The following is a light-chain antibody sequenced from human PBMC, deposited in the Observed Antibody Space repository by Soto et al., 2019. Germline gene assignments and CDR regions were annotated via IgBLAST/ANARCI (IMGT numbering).Light chain of an antibody. J-gene: IGKJ1*01. Sequence: EIVMTHSPATLSVSPVERATLSFSSSQSVSSNLAWYQQKPGQAPRLLIYGASTRATGIPDRFSGSGSGTDFTLTISRLEPEDFAVYYCQQYGSSGTFGQGTKVDIK. CDR3: QQYGSSGT. CDR1: QSVSSN. CDR2: GAS. V-gene: IGKV3-20*01.